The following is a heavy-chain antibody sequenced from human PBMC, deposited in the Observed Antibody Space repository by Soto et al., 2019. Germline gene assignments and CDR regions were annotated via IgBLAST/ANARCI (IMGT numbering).Heavy chain of an antibody. Sequence: GGSLRLSCAVSGFTFGSYWMNWVRLIPGKGLEWVAYIKPDGSATYYVDSVKGRFTISRDNAKNSLYPQMNSLRVEDTSVYYCARAGYCGPGCYYYFDYWGQGTLVTVSS. CDR3: ARAGYCGPGCYYYFDY. V-gene: IGHV3-7*01. CDR2: IKPDGSAT. CDR1: GFTFGSYW. J-gene: IGHJ4*02. D-gene: IGHD2-21*02.